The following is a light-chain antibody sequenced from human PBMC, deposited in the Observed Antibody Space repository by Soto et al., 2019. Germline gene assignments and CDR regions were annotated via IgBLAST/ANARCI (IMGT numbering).Light chain of an antibody. CDR1: SSDVGAYDY. Sequence: QSALTQPPSASGSPGQSVTISCTGTSSDVGAYDYVSWYQQHPGKAPKLMIYEINKRPSGVPDRFSGSKSGNTASLTVSGLQADDEADYYCSSYGGSSNPVMFGGGTQLTVL. CDR2: EIN. V-gene: IGLV2-8*01. J-gene: IGLJ3*02. CDR3: SSYGGSSNPVM.